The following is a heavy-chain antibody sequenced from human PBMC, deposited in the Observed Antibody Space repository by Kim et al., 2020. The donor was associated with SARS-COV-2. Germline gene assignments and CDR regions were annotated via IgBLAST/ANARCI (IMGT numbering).Heavy chain of an antibody. D-gene: IGHD4-17*01. J-gene: IGHJ3*02. CDR1: GFTFSSYA. Sequence: GGSLRLSCAASGFTFSSYAMHWVRQAPGKGLEWVAVISYDGSNKYYVDSVKGRFTISRDNSKNTLYLQMNSLRAEDTAVYYCARDDYRDAFDIWGQGTMVTVSS. CDR2: ISYDGSNK. V-gene: IGHV3-30*04. CDR3: ARDDYRDAFDI.